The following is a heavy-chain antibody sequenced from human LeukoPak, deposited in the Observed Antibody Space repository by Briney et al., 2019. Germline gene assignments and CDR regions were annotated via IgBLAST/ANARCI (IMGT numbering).Heavy chain of an antibody. V-gene: IGHV3-48*01. Sequence: GGSLRLSCAASGFTFSSYSMNWVRQAPGKGLEWLSYISSSSGIIYYADSVKGRFTISRDNAKNSLSLQMSSLRVEDTAVYYCARDPGVASEGTVGYFDHWGQGILVTVSS. CDR2: ISSSSGII. D-gene: IGHD2-8*01. J-gene: IGHJ4*02. CDR1: GFTFSSYS. CDR3: ARDPGVASEGTVGYFDH.